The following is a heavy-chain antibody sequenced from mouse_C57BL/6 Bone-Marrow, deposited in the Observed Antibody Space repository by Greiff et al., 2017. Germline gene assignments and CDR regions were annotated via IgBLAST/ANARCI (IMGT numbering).Heavy chain of an antibody. D-gene: IGHD1-1*01. CDR3: ASSPSTVVPGYAMDY. CDR2: IPPNSGST. Sequence: VQLQQSGAELVKPGASVKLSCKASGYTFTSYWMHWVKQRPGQGLEWIGMIPPNSGSTNYNEKFKSKATLTVDKSSSTSYMQLSSLTSEDSAVYYCASSPSTVVPGYAMDYWGQGTSVTVSS. CDR1: GYTFTSYW. V-gene: IGHV1-64*01. J-gene: IGHJ4*01.